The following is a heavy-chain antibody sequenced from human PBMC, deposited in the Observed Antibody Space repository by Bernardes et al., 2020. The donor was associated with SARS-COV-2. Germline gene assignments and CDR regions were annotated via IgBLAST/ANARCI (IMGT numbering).Heavy chain of an antibody. Sequence: GGSLRLSCAASGFTVSSNYMSWVRQAPGKGLEWVSLIYSGGTTYYADSVKGRFTISRNNSKNTLYLQMNSLRAEDTAVYYCARGRGSGTSYGLDVWGQGTTVTVSS. J-gene: IGHJ6*02. V-gene: IGHV3-53*01. CDR1: GFTVSSNY. CDR2: IYSGGTT. CDR3: ARGRGSGTSYGLDV. D-gene: IGHD2-2*01.